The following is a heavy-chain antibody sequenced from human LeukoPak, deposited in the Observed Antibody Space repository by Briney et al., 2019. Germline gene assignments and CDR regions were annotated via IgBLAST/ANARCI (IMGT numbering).Heavy chain of an antibody. CDR3: AKDQGYCGGDCYPYYFDY. D-gene: IGHD2-21*02. V-gene: IGHV3-30*02. J-gene: IGHJ4*02. CDR2: IGRDGSTK. Sequence: GGSLRLSCAASGFTFSISGMHWVRQAPGEGLEWVAFIGRDGSTKYYADSVKGRFTISGDSSYNTAYLQMNSLGAEDTAINYCAKDQGYCGGDCYPYYFDYWGQGTLVTVSS. CDR1: GFTFSISG.